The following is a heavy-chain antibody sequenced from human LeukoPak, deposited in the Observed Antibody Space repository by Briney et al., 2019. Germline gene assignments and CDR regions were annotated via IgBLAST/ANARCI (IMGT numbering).Heavy chain of an antibody. D-gene: IGHD3-3*01. V-gene: IGHV1-18*01. J-gene: IGHJ5*02. Sequence: ASVKVSCKASGDTFNRHGINWVRQAPGQGFEWMGWISGYNGNTNYERKVQGRVTLTRDASTSTAYMELRNLRSDDTAVYFCARANMVFGVDIEQNWFDLWGQGTRVIVSS. CDR1: GDTFNRHG. CDR2: ISGYNGNT. CDR3: ARANMVFGVDIEQNWFDL.